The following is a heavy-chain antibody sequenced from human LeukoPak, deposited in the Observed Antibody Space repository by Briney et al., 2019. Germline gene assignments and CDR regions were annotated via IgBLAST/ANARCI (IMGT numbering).Heavy chain of an antibody. Sequence: LRLSCAASGFTVSSNYMSWVRQHPGKGLEWIGYIYYSGSTYYNPSLKSRVTISVDTSKNQFSLKLSSVTAADTAVYYCARELGYCSSTSCYKLFDPWGQGTLVTVSS. CDR1: GFTVSSNY. CDR3: ARELGYCSSTSCYKLFDP. CDR2: IYYSGST. D-gene: IGHD2-2*02. V-gene: IGHV4-31*02. J-gene: IGHJ5*02.